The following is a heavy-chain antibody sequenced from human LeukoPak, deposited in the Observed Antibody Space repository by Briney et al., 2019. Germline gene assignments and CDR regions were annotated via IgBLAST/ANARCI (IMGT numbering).Heavy chain of an antibody. Sequence: LTGGSLRLSCAASGFTFSTYWMGWLRQAPGKGLEWVANIKQDGSEKHYVDSVKGRFTISRDNAKNSLYLQMNSLRAEDSALYYCAKSFFSPNWLDPWGQGTLVTVSS. CDR1: GFTFSTYW. V-gene: IGHV3-7*02. CDR2: IKQDGSEK. CDR3: AKSFFSPNWLDP. J-gene: IGHJ5*02.